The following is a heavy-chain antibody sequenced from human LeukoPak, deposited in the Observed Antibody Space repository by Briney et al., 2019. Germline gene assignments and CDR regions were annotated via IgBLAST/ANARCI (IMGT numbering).Heavy chain of an antibody. CDR1: GFTFSTYA. Sequence: GGSLRLSCAASGFTFSTYAMSWVRQAPGMGLEWVSAISGHGDTIFYADSVKGRFTVSRDNSKNTLYLQVNSLRAEDTAVYYCAKATLATTYFDSWGQGTLVTVSS. CDR3: AKATLATTYFDS. D-gene: IGHD5-24*01. V-gene: IGHV3-23*01. CDR2: ISGHGDTI. J-gene: IGHJ4*02.